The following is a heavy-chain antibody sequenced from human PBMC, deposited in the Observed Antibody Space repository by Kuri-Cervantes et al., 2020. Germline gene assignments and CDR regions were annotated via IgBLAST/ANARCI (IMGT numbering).Heavy chain of an antibody. Sequence: SVKVSCKASGGTFSSYAISWVRQAPGQGLEWMGGIIPIFGTANYAQKFQGRVTITADESTSTAYMELSSLRSEDTTVYYCARVIGYCSGGSCYERGFDPWGQGTLVTVSS. J-gene: IGHJ5*02. CDR3: ARVIGYCSGGSCYERGFDP. V-gene: IGHV1-69*13. CDR1: GGTFSSYA. CDR2: IIPIFGTA. D-gene: IGHD2-15*01.